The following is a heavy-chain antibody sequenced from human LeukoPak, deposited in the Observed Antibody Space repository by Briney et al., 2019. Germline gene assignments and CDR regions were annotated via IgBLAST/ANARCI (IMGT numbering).Heavy chain of an antibody. V-gene: IGHV1-2*02. Sequence: ASVKVSCKSSGYGFTVYYMHWVWQGPGQGLEWMGWINANSGGRDYAQKLQGRATMTRETSISTANMELRRLRSDDTGVYYCARVGMRITIYGVAKGAFDPWGQGTLVTVSS. J-gene: IGHJ5*02. D-gene: IGHD3-3*01. CDR1: GYGFTVYY. CDR3: ARVGMRITIYGVAKGAFDP. CDR2: INANSGGR.